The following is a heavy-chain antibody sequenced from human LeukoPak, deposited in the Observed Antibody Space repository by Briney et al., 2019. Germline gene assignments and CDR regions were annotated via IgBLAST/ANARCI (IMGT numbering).Heavy chain of an antibody. J-gene: IGHJ4*02. CDR3: VKNNGWFHLAQ. CDR1: GFNFRDHW. CDR2: IKTDGSET. D-gene: IGHD6-19*01. Sequence: SGRSLRLSCAASGFNFRDHWMDWVRQAPGKGLEWVGHIKTDGSETYYLDSLRGRFSISRDNTINALYLQMNSLRVEDTAVYYCVKNNGWFHLAQWGQGTLVTVSS. V-gene: IGHV3-7*03.